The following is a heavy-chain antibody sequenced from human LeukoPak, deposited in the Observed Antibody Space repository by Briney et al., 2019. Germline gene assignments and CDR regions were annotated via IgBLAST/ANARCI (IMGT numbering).Heavy chain of an antibody. CDR1: GFTFSNAW. D-gene: IGHD3-16*01. J-gene: IGHJ5*02. V-gene: IGHV3-15*01. Sequence: PGGSLRLSCAASGFTFSNAWMSWVRQAPGKGLEWVGRIKSKTDGGTTDYAAPVKGRFTISRDDSKNTLYLQMNSLKTEDTTVYYCTTGYPITFGGVPWGQGTLVTVSS. CDR2: IKSKTDGGTT. CDR3: TTGYPITFGGVP.